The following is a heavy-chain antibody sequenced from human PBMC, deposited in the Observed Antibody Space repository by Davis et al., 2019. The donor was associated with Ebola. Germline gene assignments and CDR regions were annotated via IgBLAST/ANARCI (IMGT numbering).Heavy chain of an antibody. D-gene: IGHD3-10*01. CDR1: GFTFSSYW. Sequence: GESLKISCAASGFTFSSYWMSWVRQAPGKGLEWVANIKRDGSEKYYVDSVKGRFTISRDNAKNSLYLQMDSLRAEDTAVYYCARGITLDYWGQGTLVTVSS. J-gene: IGHJ4*02. CDR3: ARGITLDY. V-gene: IGHV3-7*01. CDR2: IKRDGSEK.